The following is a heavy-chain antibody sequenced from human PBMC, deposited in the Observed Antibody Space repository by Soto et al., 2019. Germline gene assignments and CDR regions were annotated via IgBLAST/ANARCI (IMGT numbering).Heavy chain of an antibody. CDR3: VRGGGVSTRWYEGGFDS. CDR1: GGSISSGYW. D-gene: IGHD6-13*01. J-gene: IGHJ4*02. V-gene: IGHV4-4*02. Sequence: SETLSLTCAVSGGSISSGYWWSWVRQPPGKGLEWLGEIYDSGNTNYSPSLKSRVTISVDKSKTRFSLNLRSVTAADTAVYYCVRGGGVSTRWYEGGFDSWGQGTLVTVSS. CDR2: IYDSGNT.